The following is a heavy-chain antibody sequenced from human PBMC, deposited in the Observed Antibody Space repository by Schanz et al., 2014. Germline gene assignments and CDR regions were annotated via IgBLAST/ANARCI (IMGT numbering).Heavy chain of an antibody. CDR2: ISYTGST. D-gene: IGHD1-26*01. V-gene: IGHV4-39*01. CDR3: ARGGATRFDY. Sequence: QLQLQESGPGLVKPSETLSLTCTVSGGSVTSHNNYWGWIRQPPGKGLEWIGGISYTGSTYYSPSLENRVPIYVERSKTRFSLRLSSVTAADTAVYYCARGGATRFDYWGQGTLVTVSS. J-gene: IGHJ4*02. CDR1: GGSVTSHNNY.